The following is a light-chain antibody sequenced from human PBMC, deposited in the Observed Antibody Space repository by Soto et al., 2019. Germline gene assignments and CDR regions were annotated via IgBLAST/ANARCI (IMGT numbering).Light chain of an antibody. CDR3: QHYAGSPWT. CDR1: QSVSKY. V-gene: IGKV3-20*01. CDR2: GAS. Sequence: EIVLMQSPGTLSLSPGERATLSCRASQSVSKYLAWYQQKPGQAPRVLIYGASSRATGIPDRFSGSGSGTDFTLTISRLEPEDFAVYYCQHYAGSPWTFGQGTKVEIK. J-gene: IGKJ1*01.